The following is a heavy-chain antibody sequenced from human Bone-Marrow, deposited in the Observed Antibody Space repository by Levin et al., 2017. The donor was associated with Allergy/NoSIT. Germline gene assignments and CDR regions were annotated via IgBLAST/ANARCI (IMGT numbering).Heavy chain of an antibody. CDR3: ARVLVIFEGGTMPYYAFDV. CDR2: IIPIFGTA. CDR1: GGTFSTYN. Sequence: KISCKVSGGTFSTYNINWVRQAPGQGLEWMGGIIPIFGTANYAQDFQARATITADESTSTAYMELSSLRSDDTAVYFCARVLVIFEGGTMPYYAFDVWGQGTMVTVSS. D-gene: IGHD3-9*01. V-gene: IGHV1-69*01. J-gene: IGHJ3*01.